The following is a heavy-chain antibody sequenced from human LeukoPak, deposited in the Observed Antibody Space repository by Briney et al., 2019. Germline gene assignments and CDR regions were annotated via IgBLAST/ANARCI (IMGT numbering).Heavy chain of an antibody. J-gene: IGHJ3*02. CDR1: GFIVSSNY. D-gene: IGHD1-7*01. CDR2: IYSGGST. CDR3: ARRIYNWNYVGAFDI. Sequence: GGSLRLSCAASGFIVSSNYMSWVRQAPGKGLEWVSVIYSGGSTYYADSVKGRFTISRDNSKNTLYLQMNSLRAEDTAVYYCARRIYNWNYVGAFDIWGQGTMVTVSS. V-gene: IGHV3-53*01.